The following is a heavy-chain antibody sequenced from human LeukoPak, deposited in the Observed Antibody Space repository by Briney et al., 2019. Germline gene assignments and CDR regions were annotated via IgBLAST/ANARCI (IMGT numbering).Heavy chain of an antibody. D-gene: IGHD3-10*01. CDR1: GGSISSYY. Sequence: SETLSLTCTVSGGSISSYYWSWIRQPPGKGLEWIAYIYNSGTNYNPSLKSRVTISVDTSKNQFSLKLNSVTAADTAVYYCARHPELYFFDYWGQGTLVTVSS. V-gene: IGHV4-59*08. CDR2: IYNSGT. CDR3: ARHPELYFFDY. J-gene: IGHJ4*02.